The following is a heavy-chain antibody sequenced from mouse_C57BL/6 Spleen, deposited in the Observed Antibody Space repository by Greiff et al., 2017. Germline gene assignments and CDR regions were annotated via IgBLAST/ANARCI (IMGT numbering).Heavy chain of an antibody. J-gene: IGHJ2*01. CDR2: INPNNGGT. D-gene: IGHD1-1*01. CDR1: GYTFTDYN. Sequence: VQLQQSGPELVKPGASVKIPCKASGYTFTDYNMDWVKQSHGKSLEWIGDINPNNGGTIYNQKFKGKATLTVDKSSSTAYMELRSLSSEDTAVYYCARSRYYGSSHYFDYWGQGTTLTVSS. CDR3: ARSRYYGSSHYFDY. V-gene: IGHV1-18*01.